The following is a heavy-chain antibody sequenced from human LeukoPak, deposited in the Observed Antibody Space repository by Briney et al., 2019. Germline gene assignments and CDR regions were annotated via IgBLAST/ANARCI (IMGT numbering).Heavy chain of an antibody. V-gene: IGHV3-33*01. CDR2: IWYDGSNK. D-gene: IGHD1-14*01. J-gene: IGHJ4*02. CDR3: ARDQSETEPGIFDY. CDR1: GFTFSSYG. Sequence: GGSLRLSCAASGFTFSSYGMHWVRQAPGKGLECLAVIWYDGSNKYYADSVKGRFTISRDNSKNTLYLQMNSLRAEDTAVYYCARDQSETEPGIFDYWGQGTLVTVSS.